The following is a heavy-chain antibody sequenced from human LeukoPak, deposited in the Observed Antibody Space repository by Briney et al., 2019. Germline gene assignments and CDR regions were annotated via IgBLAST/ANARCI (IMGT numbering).Heavy chain of an antibody. CDR3: ARDEGATVTTFRFYY. CDR2: IKYDGSEK. CDR1: GFTFSDYW. Sequence: GGSLRLSCAVSGFTFSDYWMSWIRQAPGKGLEWVANIKYDGSEKMYLDSVRGRLTISRDNAKNSLYLQMNSLRADDTAVYYCARDEGATVTTFRFYYWGQGTLVAVSA. J-gene: IGHJ4*02. D-gene: IGHD4-17*01. V-gene: IGHV3-7*01.